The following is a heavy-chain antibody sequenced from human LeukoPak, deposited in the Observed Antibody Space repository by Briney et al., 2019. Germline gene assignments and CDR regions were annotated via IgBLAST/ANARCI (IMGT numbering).Heavy chain of an antibody. J-gene: IGHJ4*02. CDR3: VKDLSGYYSFEF. V-gene: IGHV3-64D*09. CDR1: GFTFSSYV. D-gene: IGHD5-12*01. CDR2: INDYGDTT. Sequence: PGGSLRLSCAASGFTFSSYVMYWVRQAPGMGLEYVSGINDYGDTTHYGDSVRGRATISRDDSKNTVHLQMSSLRAEDTAIYYGVKDLSGYYSFEFWGQGTLVTVSS.